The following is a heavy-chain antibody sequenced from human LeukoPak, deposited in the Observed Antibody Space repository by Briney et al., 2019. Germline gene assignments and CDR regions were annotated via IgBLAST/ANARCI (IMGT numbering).Heavy chain of an antibody. V-gene: IGHV3-30*18. CDR2: ISYGGSNK. J-gene: IGHJ6*02. CDR1: GFTFSSYG. D-gene: IGHD6-19*01. CDR3: AKDSPQWLGPRSSGMDV. Sequence: GGSLRLSCAASGFTFSSYGMHWVRQAPGKGLEWVAVISYGGSNKYYADSVKGRFTISRDNSKNTLYLQMNSLRAEDTAVYYCAKDSPQWLGPRSSGMDVWGQGTTVTVSS.